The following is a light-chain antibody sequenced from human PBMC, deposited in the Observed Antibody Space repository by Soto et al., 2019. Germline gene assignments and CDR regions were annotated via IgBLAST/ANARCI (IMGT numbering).Light chain of an antibody. J-gene: IGKJ1*01. CDR2: DAS. CDR3: QHYGSSGT. Sequence: IGLTQSAVTLSWSPGERANLSCRASQSFRGLLAWYQQKPGQAPRLLIYDASNRATGIPARFSGSGSGTDSTLTISSLEPEDFAVYYCQHYGSSGTFGQGTKVDIK. V-gene: IGKV3-11*01. CDR1: QSFRGL.